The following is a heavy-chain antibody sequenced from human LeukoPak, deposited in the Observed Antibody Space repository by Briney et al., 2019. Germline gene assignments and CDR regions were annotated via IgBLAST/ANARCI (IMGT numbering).Heavy chain of an antibody. Sequence: GGSLRLSCAASGFTFSSYTMSWVRQAPGKGLEWVSAISGSGGSTYYADSVKGRFTISRDNSKNTLYLQMNSLRAEDTAVYYCAKDPGYGDYQYWGQGTLVTVSS. V-gene: IGHV3-23*01. CDR3: AKDPGYGDYQY. CDR1: GFTFSSYT. CDR2: ISGSGGST. J-gene: IGHJ4*02. D-gene: IGHD4-17*01.